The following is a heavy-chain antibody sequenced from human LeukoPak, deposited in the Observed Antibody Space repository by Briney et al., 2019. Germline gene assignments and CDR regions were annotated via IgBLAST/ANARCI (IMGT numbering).Heavy chain of an antibody. CDR3: AKVLGYCSSTSCYGGFDY. D-gene: IGHD2-2*01. V-gene: IGHV3-23*01. CDR1: GFTFSSYA. Sequence: RGSLRLSCAASGFTFSSYATSWVRQAPGKGLEWVSAISGSGGSTYYADSVKGRFTISRDNSKNTLYLQMNSLRAEDTAVYYCAKVLGYCSSTSCYGGFDYWGQGTLVTVSS. CDR2: ISGSGGST. J-gene: IGHJ4*02.